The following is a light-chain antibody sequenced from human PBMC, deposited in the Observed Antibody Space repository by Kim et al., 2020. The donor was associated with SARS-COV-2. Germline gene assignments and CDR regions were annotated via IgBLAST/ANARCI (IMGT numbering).Light chain of an antibody. CDR3: QQYLISPWT. CDR1: QSVGSTY. V-gene: IGKV3-20*01. Sequence: PGESATLSCRASQSVGSTYLAWYQQKPGQAPRLLIYGGSSRATGIPDRFSGSGSGTDFTLAISRLEPEDFAVYYCQQYLISPWTFGHGTKV. CDR2: GGS. J-gene: IGKJ1*01.